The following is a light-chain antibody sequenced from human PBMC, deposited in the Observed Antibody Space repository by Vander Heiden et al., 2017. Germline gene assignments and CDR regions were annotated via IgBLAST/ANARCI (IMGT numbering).Light chain of an antibody. J-gene: IGKJ2*01. Sequence: IQMTQSPSSLSASVGDRVTITCRASQSISSYLNWYQQKPAKAPKLLIYAASSLKSGGPSRCSGSGSGTDFTLTISSLQPEDVATYYCQQSYSTPETFGQGTKLEIK. CDR1: QSISSY. CDR2: AAS. CDR3: QQSYSTPET. V-gene: IGKV1-39*01.